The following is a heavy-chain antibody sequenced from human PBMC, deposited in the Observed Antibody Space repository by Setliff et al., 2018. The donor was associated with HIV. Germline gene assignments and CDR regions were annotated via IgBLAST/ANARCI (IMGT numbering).Heavy chain of an antibody. CDR3: ARIRRRITIFGVVTDYCMDV. CDR1: GFSLSTTGMS. J-gene: IGHJ6*02. V-gene: IGHV2-70*11. Sequence: SGPTLVNPTQTLTLTCSFSGFSLSTTGMSLSWIRQPPGKALEWLARIDGDDDKYYSTSLKTRLTISKDTSKNQVVLTMTNMDPVDTATYYCARIRRRITIFGVVTDYCMDVSVQGTTVTVSS. D-gene: IGHD3-3*01. CDR2: IDGDDDK.